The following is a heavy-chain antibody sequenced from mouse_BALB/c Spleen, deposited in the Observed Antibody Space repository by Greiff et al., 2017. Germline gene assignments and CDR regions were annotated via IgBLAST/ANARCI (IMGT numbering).Heavy chain of an antibody. J-gene: IGHJ2*01. CDR3: ARYLPYYYGSSYYFDY. CDR1: GDSITSGY. V-gene: IGHV3-8*02. Sequence: ESGPSLVKPSQTLSLTCSVTGDSITSGYWNWIRKFPGNKLEYMGYISYSGSTYYNPSLKSRISITRDTSKNQYYLQLNSVTTEDTATYYCARYLPYYYGSSYYFDYWGQGTTLTVSS. D-gene: IGHD1-1*01. CDR2: ISYSGST.